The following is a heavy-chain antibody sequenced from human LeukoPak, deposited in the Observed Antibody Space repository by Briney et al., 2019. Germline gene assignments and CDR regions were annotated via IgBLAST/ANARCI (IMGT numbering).Heavy chain of an antibody. CDR2: ISSSGSTI. V-gene: IGHV3-48*03. D-gene: IGHD3-10*02. Sequence: GGSLRLSCAASGSTFSSYEMNWVRQAPGKGLEWVSYISSSGSTIYYADSVKGRFTISRDNAKNSLYLQMNSLRAEDTAVYYCAELGITMIGGVWGKGTTVTVSS. J-gene: IGHJ6*04. CDR3: AELGITMIGGV. CDR1: GSTFSSYE.